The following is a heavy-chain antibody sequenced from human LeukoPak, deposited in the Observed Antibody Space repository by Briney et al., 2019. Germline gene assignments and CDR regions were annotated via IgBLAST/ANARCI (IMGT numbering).Heavy chain of an antibody. V-gene: IGHV4-30-4*08. Sequence: SETLSLTCTVSGGSISSYYWSWIRQPPGKGLEWIGYIYYSGSTYYNPSLKSRVTISVDTSKNQFSLKLSSVTAADTAVYYCARGSHRLVPRPWGQGTLVTVSS. D-gene: IGHD6-19*01. CDR2: IYYSGST. CDR1: GGSISSYY. J-gene: IGHJ5*02. CDR3: ARGSHRLVPRP.